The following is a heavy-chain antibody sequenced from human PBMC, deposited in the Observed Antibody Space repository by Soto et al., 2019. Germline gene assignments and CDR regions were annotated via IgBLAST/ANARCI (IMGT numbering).Heavy chain of an antibody. Sequence: QVQLQESGPGLVKPSETLSLTCTVSGDSISSLYWSWIRQPPGKGLEWIGYIYYSGSINYNPARKSRVTISVDPSKNQFSLRLSSVTAADTAVYYCAKSLWDTSGWKTDYWGQGTLVTVSS. J-gene: IGHJ4*02. CDR3: AKSLWDTSGWKTDY. D-gene: IGHD6-19*01. CDR1: GDSISSLY. CDR2: IYYSGSI. V-gene: IGHV4-59*01.